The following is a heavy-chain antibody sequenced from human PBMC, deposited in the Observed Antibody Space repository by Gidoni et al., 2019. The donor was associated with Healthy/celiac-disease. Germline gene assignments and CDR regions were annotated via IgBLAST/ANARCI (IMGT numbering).Heavy chain of an antibody. Sequence: QVQLQQWGAGLLKPSETLSLTCAVYGGSFSGYYWSWIRQPPGKGLAWIGEINHSGSTNYNPSLTRRVTISVSTSKRPFSLKLGSVTAADTAVYYCARDVRAPPLWDYWGQGTLVTVSS. CDR1: GGSFSGYY. CDR3: ARDVRAPPLWDY. J-gene: IGHJ4*02. CDR2: INHSGST. V-gene: IGHV4-34*01. D-gene: IGHD2-21*01.